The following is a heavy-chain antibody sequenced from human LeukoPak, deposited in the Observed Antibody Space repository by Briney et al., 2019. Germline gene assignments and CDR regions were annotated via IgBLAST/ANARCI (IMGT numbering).Heavy chain of an antibody. J-gene: IGHJ4*02. CDR1: GSSISTYY. Sequence: SETLSLTCTVSGSSISTYYWSWMRQPPGKGLEWIGYIYYSGSTNYNPSLKSRVTISVDTSKNQFPLKLNSVTAADTAMYYCARGGVISLPALWGQGTLVTVSS. CDR2: IYYSGST. D-gene: IGHD3-3*01. V-gene: IGHV4-59*01. CDR3: ARGGVISLPAL.